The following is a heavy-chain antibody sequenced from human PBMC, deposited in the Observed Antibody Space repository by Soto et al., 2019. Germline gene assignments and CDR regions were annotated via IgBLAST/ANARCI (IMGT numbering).Heavy chain of an antibody. D-gene: IGHD3-22*01. CDR1: GYTFTSYG. V-gene: IGHV1-18*01. CDR2: ISAYNGNT. Sequence: ASVKVSCKASGYTFTSYGISWVRQAPGQGLEWMGWISAYNGNTNYAQKLQGRVTMTTDTSTSTAYMELRSLRSDDTAVYYCAGGPDDGTVYYYGMDVWGQGTTVTVSS. J-gene: IGHJ6*02. CDR3: AGGPDDGTVYYYGMDV.